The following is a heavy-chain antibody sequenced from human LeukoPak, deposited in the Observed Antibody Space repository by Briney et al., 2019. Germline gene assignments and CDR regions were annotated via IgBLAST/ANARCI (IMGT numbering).Heavy chain of an antibody. Sequence: GGSLRLSCAASGFTLSDYYMGWIRQAPGKGLEWISYISPRSTDTNYADSVKGRFTISRDNAKNSLYLERNSLRAEDTAVFYCVREYCSGDRCYSSYYGMDVWGQGTTVTVSS. CDR3: VREYCSGDRCYSSYYGMDV. CDR2: ISPRSTDT. J-gene: IGHJ6*02. D-gene: IGHD2-15*01. CDR1: GFTLSDYY. V-gene: IGHV3-11*06.